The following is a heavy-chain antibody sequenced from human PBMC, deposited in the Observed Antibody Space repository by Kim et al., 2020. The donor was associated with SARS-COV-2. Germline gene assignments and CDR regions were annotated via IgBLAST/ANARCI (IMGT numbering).Heavy chain of an antibody. J-gene: IGHJ6*02. CDR3: ARRSPAGYYYGMDV. V-gene: IGHV5-51*01. D-gene: IGHD2-2*01. Sequence: SPSLQGQVAISADKSISTAYLQWSSLKASDTAMYYCARRSPAGYYYGMDVWGQGTTVTVSS.